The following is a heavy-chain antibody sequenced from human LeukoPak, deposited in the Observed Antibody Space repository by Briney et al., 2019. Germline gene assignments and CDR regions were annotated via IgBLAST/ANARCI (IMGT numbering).Heavy chain of an antibody. V-gene: IGHV4-4*02. CDR1: GDSISSSNW. D-gene: IGHD2-2*01. CDR2: IYHSGST. CDR3: ARTTEDCSSTSCYQYWFDP. J-gene: IGHJ5*02. Sequence: ASGTLSLTCDVSGDSISSSNWWSWVRQPPGKGLEWIGEIYHSGSTSYNPSLKSRVTISVDTSKNQISLKVRSVTAADTAVYYCARTTEDCSSTSCYQYWFDPWGQGTLVTVSS.